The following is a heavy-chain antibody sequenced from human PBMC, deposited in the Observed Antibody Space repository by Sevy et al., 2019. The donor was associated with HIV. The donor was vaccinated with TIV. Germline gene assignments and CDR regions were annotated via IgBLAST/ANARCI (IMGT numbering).Heavy chain of an antibody. V-gene: IGHV4-34*01. J-gene: IGHJ6*02. CDR3: ARTAWSSDYYYYGMDV. CDR2: INDSGST. Sequence: SETLSLTCAVYGGSFSGYCWSWIRQPPGKGLEWIGEINDSGSTNYNPSLKSRVTISVDTSKNQFSLKLSSVTAADTAVYYCARTAWSSDYYYYGMDVWGQGTTVTVSS. D-gene: IGHD1-26*01. CDR1: GGSFSGYC.